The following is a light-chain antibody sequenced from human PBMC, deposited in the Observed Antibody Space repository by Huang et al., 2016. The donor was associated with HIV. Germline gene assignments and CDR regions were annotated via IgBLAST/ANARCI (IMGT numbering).Light chain of an antibody. CDR3: QQYNHWPPYT. CDR2: GAS. CDR1: RSISNN. V-gene: IGKV3-15*01. Sequence: EIVMTQSPVTLSVSPGERATLSSSASRSISNNLAWYQQKPGQAHTPLIYGASTRATGIPARFSGSVSGTEFTLTISSLQSEDFAVYYCQQYNHWPPYTFGQGTKLEIK. J-gene: IGKJ2*01.